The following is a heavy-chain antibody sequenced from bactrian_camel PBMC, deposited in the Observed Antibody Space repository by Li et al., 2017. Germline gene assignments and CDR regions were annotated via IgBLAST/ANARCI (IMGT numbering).Heavy chain of an antibody. CDR3: AADLVTDVPSLVETQFYY. J-gene: IGHJ4*01. CDR2: ITNDGKA. Sequence: HVQLVESGGGSVQAGGSLRLTCTASGYERTVPCMAWFRQAPGKEREGLASITNDGKANYAESVEGRFTITKDYSLHTLYLQADGLKPEDAATFYCAADLVTDVPSLVETQFYYWGQGTQVTVS. CDR1: GYERTVPC. D-gene: IGHD7*01. V-gene: IGHV3S53*01.